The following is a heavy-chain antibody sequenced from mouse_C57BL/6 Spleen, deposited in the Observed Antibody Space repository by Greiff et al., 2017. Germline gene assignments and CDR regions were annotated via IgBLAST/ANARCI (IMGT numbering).Heavy chain of an antibody. V-gene: IGHV2-9-1*01. CDR1: GFSLTSYA. Sequence: VQLQQSGPGLVAPSQRLSITCTVSGFSLTSYAISWVRQPPGKGLEWLGVIWTGGGTNYNSALKSRLSISKDNSKSQVFLKMNSLQTDDTARYYCARNDYGSSPYAMDYWGQGTSVTVSS. D-gene: IGHD1-1*01. J-gene: IGHJ4*01. CDR2: IWTGGGT. CDR3: ARNDYGSSPYAMDY.